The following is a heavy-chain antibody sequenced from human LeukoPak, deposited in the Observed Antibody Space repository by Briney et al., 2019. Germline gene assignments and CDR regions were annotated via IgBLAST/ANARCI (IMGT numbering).Heavy chain of an antibody. V-gene: IGHV7-4-1*02. CDR1: GYTFTSYA. D-gene: IGHD6-13*01. J-gene: IGHJ4*02. CDR2: INTNTGNP. Sequence: ASVKVSCKASGYTFTSYAMNWVRQAPGQGLEWMGWINTNTGNPTYAQGFTGRFVFSLDTPVSTAYLQISSLKAEDTAVYYCARVIAAAGLFDYWGQGTLVTVSS. CDR3: ARVIAAAGLFDY.